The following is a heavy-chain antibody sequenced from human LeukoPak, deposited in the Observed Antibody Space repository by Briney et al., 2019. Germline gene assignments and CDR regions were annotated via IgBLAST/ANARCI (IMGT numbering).Heavy chain of an antibody. Sequence: GGSLRPSWAASGFTFSSYGMHWVRQAPGKGLEWVAVIWYDGSNKYYADSVKGRFTISRDNSKNTLYLQMNSLRAEDTAVYYCARDWGYGDYVHVFDYWGQGTLVTVSS. CDR3: ARDWGYGDYVHVFDY. CDR2: IWYDGSNK. V-gene: IGHV3-33*01. D-gene: IGHD4-17*01. CDR1: GFTFSSYG. J-gene: IGHJ4*02.